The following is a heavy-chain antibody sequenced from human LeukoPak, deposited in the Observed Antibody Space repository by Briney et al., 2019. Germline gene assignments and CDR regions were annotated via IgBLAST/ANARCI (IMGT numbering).Heavy chain of an antibody. CDR1: GFTVSKNY. V-gene: IGHV3-66*01. CDR3: ASRESPGYYYGMDV. CDR2: ITSAGAT. J-gene: IGHJ6*02. D-gene: IGHD3-10*01. Sequence: PGGSLRLSCAASGFTVSKNYMTWVRQAPGKGLDCVSVITSAGATYYPDSVKGRFIISRDNSQNTLYLQMNSLRAEDTAVYYCASRESPGYYYGMDVWGQGTTVTVSS.